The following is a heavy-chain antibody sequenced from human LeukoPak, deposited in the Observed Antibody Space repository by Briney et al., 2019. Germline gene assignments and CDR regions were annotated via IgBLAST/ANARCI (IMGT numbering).Heavy chain of an antibody. CDR3: ARASGSHSLDAFDI. D-gene: IGHD1-26*01. J-gene: IGHJ3*02. V-gene: IGHV5-51*01. Sequence: GESLKISCEGSGYSFTTYWIAWVRQMPGKGLEWKGITYPGDSDTRYSPSFQGQVTISADKSISTAYLQWSSLKSSDTAIYYCARASGSHSLDAFDIWGQGTMVTVSS. CDR2: TYPGDSDT. CDR1: GYSFTTYW.